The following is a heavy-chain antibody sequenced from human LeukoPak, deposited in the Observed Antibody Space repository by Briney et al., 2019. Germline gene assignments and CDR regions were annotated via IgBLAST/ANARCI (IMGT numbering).Heavy chain of an antibody. D-gene: IGHD6-13*01. J-gene: IGHJ4*02. CDR3: ANAAAGSVFDY. CDR1: GYTFTDYY. CDR2: INPNTGDT. V-gene: IGHV1-2*02. Sequence: ASVKVSCKASGYTFTDYYIHWVRQAHGQGLELMGWINPNTGDTDYAQNFQGRVTVTRDTSITTEYIELRRPRSDATAAYYCANAAAGSVFDYWGQGTLVTVSS.